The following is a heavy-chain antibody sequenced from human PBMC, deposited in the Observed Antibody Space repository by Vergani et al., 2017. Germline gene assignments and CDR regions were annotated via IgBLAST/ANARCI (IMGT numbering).Heavy chain of an antibody. D-gene: IGHD6-19*01. CDR2: ISSSGSTI. V-gene: IGHV3-48*03. CDR1: GFTFSSYE. CDR3: ARDRPSIAVAGTDNYYYGMDV. J-gene: IGHJ6*02. Sequence: EVQLLESGGGLVQPGGSLRLSCAASGFTFSSYEMNWVRQAPGKGLEWVSYISSSGSTIYYADSVKGRFTISRDNAKNSLYLQMNSLRAEDTAVYYSARDRPSIAVAGTDNYYYGMDVWGQGTTVTVSS.